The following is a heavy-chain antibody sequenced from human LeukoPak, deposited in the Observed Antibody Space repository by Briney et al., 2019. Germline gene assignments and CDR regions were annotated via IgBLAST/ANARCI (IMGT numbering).Heavy chain of an antibody. CDR1: GFTFNEYA. J-gene: IGHJ4*02. CDR2: ISWNSDSI. CDR3: TKDKGIINGFYYFDS. Sequence: SLRLSCAASGFTFNEYAMHWVRQAPGKGLEWVSSISWNSDSIAYADSVKGRFTISRGNAKSSLYLQMNSLTPGDTALYYCTKDKGIINGFYYFDSWGQGTLVAVSS. D-gene: IGHD3-10*01. V-gene: IGHV3-9*01.